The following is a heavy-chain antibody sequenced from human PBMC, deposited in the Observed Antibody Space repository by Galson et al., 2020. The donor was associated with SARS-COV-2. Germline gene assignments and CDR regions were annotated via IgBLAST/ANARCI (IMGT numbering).Heavy chain of an antibody. CDR2: ISGSGATT. Sequence: GESLKISCAASGFTFTTYAISWVRQAPGKGLEWVATISGSGATTYYADSAKGRFTISKDNSKNTLNLQINSLRLEDTAVYYCAKSSERVSITVYVVSFPEHFDYWGPGTLVTVSS. D-gene: IGHD3-22*01. CDR3: AKSSERVSITVYVVSFPEHFDY. V-gene: IGHV3-23*01. CDR1: GFTFTTYA. J-gene: IGHJ4*02.